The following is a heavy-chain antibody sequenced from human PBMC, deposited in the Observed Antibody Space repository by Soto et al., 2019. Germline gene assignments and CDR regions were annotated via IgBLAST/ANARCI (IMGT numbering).Heavy chain of an antibody. CDR1: GGSISSGGYY. CDR2: IYYSGST. J-gene: IGHJ4*02. D-gene: IGHD6-6*01. V-gene: IGHV4-31*03. Sequence: SETLSLTCTVSGGSISSGGYYWSWIRQHPGKGLEWIGYIYYSGSTYYNPSLKSRVTISVDTSKNQFSLKLSSVTAADTAVYYCARAPDHIAAPYFDYRGQGTLVTVSS. CDR3: ARAPDHIAAPYFDY.